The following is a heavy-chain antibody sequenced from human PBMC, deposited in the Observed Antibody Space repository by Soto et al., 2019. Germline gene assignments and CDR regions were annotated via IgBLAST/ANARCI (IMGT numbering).Heavy chain of an antibody. CDR2: ISGSGGST. CDR3: AKPPSPGDYYYYMDV. CDR1: GFTFSSYA. D-gene: IGHD3-10*01. Sequence: GGSLRLSCAASGFTFSSYAMSWVRQAPGKGLEWVSAISGSGGSTYYADSVKGRFTISRDNSKNTLYLQMNSLRAEDTAVYYCAKPPSPGDYYYYMDVWGKGTTVTVSS. J-gene: IGHJ6*03. V-gene: IGHV3-23*01.